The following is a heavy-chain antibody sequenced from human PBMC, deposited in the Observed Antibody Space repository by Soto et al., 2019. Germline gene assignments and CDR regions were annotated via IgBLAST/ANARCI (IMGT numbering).Heavy chain of an antibody. J-gene: IGHJ4*02. V-gene: IGHV4-31*03. Sequence: PSETLSLTCTVSGGSITSGGYYWSWIRQHPGKGLEWIGYIYYSGNTYYNPSLRSRVTISLDISNSQFSLKLTSVTAADTAVYYCARYQLGYCSSTWGQGILVTVSS. CDR3: ARYQLGYCSST. D-gene: IGHD2-2*01. CDR1: GGSITSGGYY. CDR2: IYYSGNT.